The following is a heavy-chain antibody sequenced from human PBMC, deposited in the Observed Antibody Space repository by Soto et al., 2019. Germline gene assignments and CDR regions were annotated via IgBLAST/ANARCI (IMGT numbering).Heavy chain of an antibody. J-gene: IGHJ4*02. CDR1: GFTFINYA. V-gene: IGHV3-23*01. CDR3: AKDYGSSRYFFDY. CDR2: ISGNGANT. D-gene: IGHD6-19*01. Sequence: GGSLRLSCAASGFTFINYAMTWVRQAPGEGLEWVSTISGNGANTHYADSVKGRFSISRDNSKNTLYIQMNSLRADDTAVYYCAKDYGSSRYFFDYWGQGALVTVS.